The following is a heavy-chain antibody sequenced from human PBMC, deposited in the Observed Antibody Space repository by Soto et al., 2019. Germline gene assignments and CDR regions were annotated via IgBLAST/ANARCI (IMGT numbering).Heavy chain of an antibody. V-gene: IGHV3-33*01. J-gene: IGHJ3*02. CDR1: GFTFNTYG. CDR3: AADPAESGYAFDI. D-gene: IGHD5-12*01. CDR2: IWSNGINK. Sequence: ESVGGVVQPEMSLRLSCAASGFTFNTYGMHWVRQAPGKGLEWVAFIWSNGINKYYADSVRGRFAISRDNSKNTLDLQMNSLRVEDTAVYYCAADPAESGYAFDIWGQGTMVTVSS.